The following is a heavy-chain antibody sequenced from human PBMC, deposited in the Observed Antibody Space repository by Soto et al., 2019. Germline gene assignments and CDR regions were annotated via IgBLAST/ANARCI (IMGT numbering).Heavy chain of an antibody. J-gene: IGHJ6*02. V-gene: IGHV1-69*13. CDR3: ARVRTFGVVITPYYYYGMDV. D-gene: IGHD3-3*01. CDR2: IIPIFGTA. Sequence: SVKVSCKASGGTFSSYAISWVRQAPGQGLEWMGGIIPIFGTANYAQKFQGRVTITADESTSTAYMELSSLRSEDTAVYYCARVRTFGVVITPYYYYGMDVWGQGTTVTVSS. CDR1: GGTFSSYA.